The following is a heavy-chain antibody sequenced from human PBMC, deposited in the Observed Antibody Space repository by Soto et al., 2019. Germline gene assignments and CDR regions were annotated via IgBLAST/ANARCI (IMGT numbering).Heavy chain of an antibody. D-gene: IGHD3-10*01. Sequence: EVQLLESGGGLVQPGGSLRLSCAASGFTFSNYPMSWVRQAPGKGLEWVSGIGGSGETPYYADSVKGRFTISRDNYKTMLKVQMNSLRSEDPAGYCCAKNRRITMVRGVRTAVDYWGQGDLGSVS. CDR3: AKNRRITMVRGVRTAVDY. CDR1: GFTFSNYP. V-gene: IGHV3-23*01. J-gene: IGHJ4*01. CDR2: IGGSGETP.